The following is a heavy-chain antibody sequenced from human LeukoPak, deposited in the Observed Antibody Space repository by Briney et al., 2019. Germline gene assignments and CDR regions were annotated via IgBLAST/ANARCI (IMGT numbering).Heavy chain of an antibody. CDR3: TTGNWGSFSY. Sequence: GGSLRLSCAASGXTFSNAWMNWVRQAPGKGLEWVARIKSKTDGGTTDYVAPVKGRFTISRDDSKNTLYLQVNSLNAEDTAVYYCTTGNWGSFSYWGQGTLVTVSS. CDR1: GXTFSNAW. CDR2: IKSKTDGGTT. V-gene: IGHV3-15*01. D-gene: IGHD7-27*01. J-gene: IGHJ4*02.